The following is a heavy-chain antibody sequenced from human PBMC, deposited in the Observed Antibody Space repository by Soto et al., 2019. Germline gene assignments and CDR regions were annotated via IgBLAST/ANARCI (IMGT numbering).Heavy chain of an antibody. D-gene: IGHD2-2*03. Sequence: SETLSLTCAVYGGSFSGYYWSWIRQPPGKGLEWIGEINHSENTNYNPSLQSRVTISVDTSKNEFSLRLSSVTAADTAVYYCARLNGYCISTNCHGYYGMDVWGQGTTVTVSS. J-gene: IGHJ6*02. CDR1: GGSFSGYY. V-gene: IGHV4-34*01. CDR2: INHSENT. CDR3: ARLNGYCISTNCHGYYGMDV.